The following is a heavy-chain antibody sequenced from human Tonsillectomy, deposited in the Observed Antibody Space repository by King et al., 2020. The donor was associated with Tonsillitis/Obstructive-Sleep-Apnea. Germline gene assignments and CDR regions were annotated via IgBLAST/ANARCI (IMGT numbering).Heavy chain of an antibody. CDR1: GFTFSDYY. D-gene: IGHD1-26*01. CDR2: ISSSSDYT. V-gene: IGHV3-11*06. J-gene: IGHJ4*02. CDR3: ARDIPQVGASAY. Sequence: VQLVESGGGLVKPGGSLRLSCAASGFTFSDYYMSWIRQAPGKGLEWVSYISSSSDYTNYADSVKGRFTFSRDNANNSLYLQMNSLRAEDTAVYYCARDIPQVGASAYWGQGTLVTVSS.